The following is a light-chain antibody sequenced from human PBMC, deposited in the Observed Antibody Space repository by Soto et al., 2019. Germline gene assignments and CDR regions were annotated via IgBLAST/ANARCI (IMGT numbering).Light chain of an antibody. Sequence: VLRPAPGTLALSTGTRDTLSCRASQSVSSSSLAWYQQRPGQAPRLLIYGASIRATDIPDRFSGSGSGTDFTLTISRLEPEDFAVYYCPQYGILILTFGGGGKVDI. CDR1: QSVSSSS. V-gene: IGKV3-20*01. CDR3: PQYGILILT. J-gene: IGKJ4*01. CDR2: GAS.